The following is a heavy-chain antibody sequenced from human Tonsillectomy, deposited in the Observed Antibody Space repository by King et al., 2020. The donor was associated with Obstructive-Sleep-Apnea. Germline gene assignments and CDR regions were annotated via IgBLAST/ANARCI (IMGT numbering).Heavy chain of an antibody. J-gene: IGHJ5*02. D-gene: IGHD3-10*01. CDR3: ARGVKYYYGSGSSIDA. CDR2: IHYSGSA. CDR1: GGSISSGSYY. V-gene: IGHV4-31*03. Sequence: MQLQESGPGLVKPSQTLSLTCTVSGGSISSGSYYWSWIRQHPGKGLECIGYIHYSGSAYYNPSLKSRVTISVDTSKNQFSLTLSSVTAADTAVYYCARGVKYYYGSGSSIDAWGQGTLVTVSS.